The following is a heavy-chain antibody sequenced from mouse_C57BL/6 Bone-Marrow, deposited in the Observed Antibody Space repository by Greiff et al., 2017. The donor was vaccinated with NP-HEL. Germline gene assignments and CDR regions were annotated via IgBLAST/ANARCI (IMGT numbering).Heavy chain of an antibody. CDR3: ARSIYYYGSSLFAY. Sequence: QVQLQQSGPELVKPGASVKLSCKASGYTFTSYDINWVKQRPGQGLEWIGWIYPRDGSTKYNEKFKGKATLTVDTSSSTAYMELHSLTSEDSAVYFCARSIYYYGSSLFAYWGQGTLVTVSA. J-gene: IGHJ3*01. CDR2: IYPRDGST. CDR1: GYTFTSYD. V-gene: IGHV1-85*01. D-gene: IGHD1-1*01.